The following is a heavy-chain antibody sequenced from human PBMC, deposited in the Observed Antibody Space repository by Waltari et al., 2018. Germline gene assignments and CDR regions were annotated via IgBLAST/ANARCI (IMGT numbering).Heavy chain of an antibody. J-gene: IGHJ3*02. CDR1: GGSISSYY. Sequence: QVQLQESGPGLVKPSETLSLTCTVSGGSISSYYWSWIRQPPGKGLEWIGYIYYSGSTNYNPSLKSRVTISVDTSKNQFSLKLSSVTAADTAVYYCARDQESGHAFDIWGQGTMVTVSS. CDR2: IYYSGST. CDR3: ARDQESGHAFDI. V-gene: IGHV4-59*01.